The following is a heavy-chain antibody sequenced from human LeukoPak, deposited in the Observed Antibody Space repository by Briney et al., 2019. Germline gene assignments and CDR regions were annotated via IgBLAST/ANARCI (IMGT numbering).Heavy chain of an antibody. Sequence: ASVKVSCKASGYTFTGYYMYWVRQAPGQGLEWMGWINPNSGGTNYAQKFQGRVTMTRDTSISTAYMELSRLRSDDTAVYYCARDPARDYGDYAEYGMDVWGQGTTVTVSS. CDR3: ARDPARDYGDYAEYGMDV. D-gene: IGHD4-17*01. CDR2: INPNSGGT. CDR1: GYTFTGYY. V-gene: IGHV1-2*02. J-gene: IGHJ6*02.